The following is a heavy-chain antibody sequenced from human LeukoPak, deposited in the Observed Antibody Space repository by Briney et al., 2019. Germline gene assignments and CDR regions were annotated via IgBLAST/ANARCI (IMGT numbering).Heavy chain of an antibody. CDR3: ARDLGTSGWYTFDF. J-gene: IGHJ5*01. V-gene: IGHV6-1*01. CDR2: TYYRSKWYD. Sequence: QTLSLTCAISGDSVSSKNGAWNWIRQSSSRGLEWLGRTYYRSKWYDEYADSVKGRVTISPDTSKNQFSLHVYSVTPEDTAVYYCARDLGTSGWYTFDFWGQGTLVTVSS. D-gene: IGHD6-19*01. CDR1: GDSVSSKNGA.